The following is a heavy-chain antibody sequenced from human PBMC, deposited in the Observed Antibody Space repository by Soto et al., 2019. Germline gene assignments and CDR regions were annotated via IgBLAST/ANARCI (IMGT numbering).Heavy chain of an antibody. Sequence: QVQLQQWGAGLLKPSETLSLTCAVYGGSFSGYYWTWIRQPPGTGLEWIGEITHSGSTKYNPSLKSRVTISVDTSKNQFSLKLTSVTAADSAVYYCARDKITGLFDYWGQGTLVTVSS. CDR2: ITHSGST. J-gene: IGHJ4*02. CDR3: ARDKITGLFDY. CDR1: GGSFSGYY. D-gene: IGHD2-8*02. V-gene: IGHV4-34*01.